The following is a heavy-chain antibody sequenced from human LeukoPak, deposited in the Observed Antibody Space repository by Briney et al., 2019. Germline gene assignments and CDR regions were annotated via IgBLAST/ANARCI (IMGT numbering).Heavy chain of an antibody. CDR3: AAEGMDV. CDR1: GDSISNYY. Sequence: SETLSLTCTVSGDSISNYYWSWVRQPAGKGLEWIGRIYASGSSNYNPSLKSRITMSVDTSKNQFSLKLSSVTAADTAVYYCAAEGMDVWGKGTTVTVSS. V-gene: IGHV4-4*07. CDR2: IYASGSS. J-gene: IGHJ6*04.